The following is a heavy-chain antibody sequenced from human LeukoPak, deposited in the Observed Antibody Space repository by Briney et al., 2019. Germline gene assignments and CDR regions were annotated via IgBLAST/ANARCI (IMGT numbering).Heavy chain of an antibody. CDR2: IRYDGSNK. CDR1: GFTFSSYG. V-gene: IGHV3-30*02. D-gene: IGHD1-1*01. CDR3: ARDRELERRPGYFDY. Sequence: GGSLRLSYAASGFTFSSYGMHWVRQAPGKGLEWVAFIRYDGSNKYYADSVKGRFTISRDNSKNTLYLQMNSLRAEDTAVYYCARDRELERRPGYFDYWGQGTLVTVSS. J-gene: IGHJ4*02.